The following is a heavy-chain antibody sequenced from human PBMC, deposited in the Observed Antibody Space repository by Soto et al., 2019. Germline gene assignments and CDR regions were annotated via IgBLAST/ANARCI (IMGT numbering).Heavy chain of an antibody. V-gene: IGHV5-51*01. CDR3: ARVDTAMEKRYYYYGMDV. D-gene: IGHD5-18*01. CDR1: GYSFTSYW. Sequence: PGESLKISCKGSGYSFTSYWIGWVRQMPGKGLEWMGIIYPGDSDTRYSPSFQGQVTISADKSISTAYLQWSSLKASDTAVYYCARVDTAMEKRYYYYGMDVWGQGTTVTVSS. J-gene: IGHJ6*02. CDR2: IYPGDSDT.